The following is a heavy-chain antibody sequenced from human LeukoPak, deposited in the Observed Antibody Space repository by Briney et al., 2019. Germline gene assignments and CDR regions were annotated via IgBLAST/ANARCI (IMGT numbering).Heavy chain of an antibody. J-gene: IGHJ6*03. Sequence: GGSLRLSCAASGFTFDDYAMHWVRQAPGKGLEWVSGIVWDSGTIDYADSVKGRFTISRDNAKNSLYLQMNSLRAEDMALYYCAKALGGYYYYYMDVWGKGTTVTVSS. D-gene: IGHD7-27*01. CDR1: GFTFDDYA. CDR2: IVWDSGTI. V-gene: IGHV3-9*03. CDR3: AKALGGYYYYYMDV.